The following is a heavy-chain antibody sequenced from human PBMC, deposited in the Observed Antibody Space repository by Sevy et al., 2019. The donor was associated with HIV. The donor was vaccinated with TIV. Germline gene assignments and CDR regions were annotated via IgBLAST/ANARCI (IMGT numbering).Heavy chain of an antibody. D-gene: IGHD3-10*01. CDR3: SRDRVYYYGSGSYTYYFDY. CDR1: GFTFSSYW. V-gene: IGHV3-7*01. J-gene: IGHJ4*02. CDR2: IKQDGSEK. Sequence: GGSLILSCAASGFTFSSYWMSWVRQAPGKGLEWVANIKQDGSEKYYVDSVKGRFTISRDNAKNSLYLQMNSLRAEDTAVYYCSRDRVYYYGSGSYTYYFDYWGQGTLVTVSS.